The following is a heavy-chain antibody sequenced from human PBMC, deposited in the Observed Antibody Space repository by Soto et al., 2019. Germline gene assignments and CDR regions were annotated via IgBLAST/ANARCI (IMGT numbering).Heavy chain of an antibody. V-gene: IGHV3-23*01. Sequence: PGGSLRLSCAASGFTFSSYAMNWVRQAPGKGLEWVSGISATGAKTYSADSVKGRFTTSRDNSKDTVYLEMNNLRAEDTAVYYCTKSRSAMVCYFDFWGLGALVTVSS. CDR2: ISATGAKT. D-gene: IGHD1-20*01. J-gene: IGHJ4*02. CDR1: GFTFSSYA. CDR3: TKSRSAMVCYFDF.